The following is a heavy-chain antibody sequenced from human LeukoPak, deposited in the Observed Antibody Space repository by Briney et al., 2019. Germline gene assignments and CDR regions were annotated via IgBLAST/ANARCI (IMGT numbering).Heavy chain of an antibody. Sequence: ASVKVSCKASGGTFSSYGISWVRQAPGQGLEWMGWISAYNGNTNYAQKLQGRVTMTTDTSTSTAYMELRSLRSDDTAVYYCARDQAAAGYDYWGQGTLVTVSS. CDR3: ARDQAAAGYDY. CDR1: GGTFSSYG. CDR2: ISAYNGNT. J-gene: IGHJ4*02. V-gene: IGHV1-18*01. D-gene: IGHD6-13*01.